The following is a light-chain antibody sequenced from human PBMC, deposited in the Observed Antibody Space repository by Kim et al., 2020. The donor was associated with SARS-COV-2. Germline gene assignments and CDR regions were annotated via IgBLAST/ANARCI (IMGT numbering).Light chain of an antibody. V-gene: IGKV1-NL1*01. Sequence: AYKGDKVTITCGAGQDIGNSVAWDEQKPGKGPNVLISSATTLASGVPSRFSGSESETEYTLTISSLQPEDFATYYCQQYSGTLATFGQGTKVDIK. J-gene: IGKJ1*01. CDR3: QQYSGTLAT. CDR2: SAT. CDR1: QDIGNS.